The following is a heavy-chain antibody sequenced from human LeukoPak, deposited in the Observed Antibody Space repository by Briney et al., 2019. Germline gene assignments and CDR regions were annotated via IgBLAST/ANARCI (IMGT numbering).Heavy chain of an antibody. CDR1: GFTVNNNF. CDR3: AKLVVVIGTIDYFDY. CDR2: IYNDGRT. Sequence: GGSLRPSCEASGFTVNNNFMTWVRQTPEKGLEWLSVIYNDGRTFYADSVRDRFTISRDNSKNTLYLQMNSLRAEDTAVYYCAKLVVVIGTIDYFDYWGQGTLVTVSS. D-gene: IGHD2-15*01. V-gene: IGHV3-66*01. J-gene: IGHJ4*01.